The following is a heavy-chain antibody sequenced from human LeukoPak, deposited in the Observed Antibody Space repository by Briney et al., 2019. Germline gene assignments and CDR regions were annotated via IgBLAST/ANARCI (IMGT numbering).Heavy chain of an antibody. J-gene: IGHJ3*02. CDR3: ARDLTSYSSGWEPAAFDI. D-gene: IGHD6-19*01. Sequence: SVKVSCEASGGTFSSYAISCVRQAPGQGLEWMGGIIPIFRTANYAQKFQGRVTITTDQSTITAYMHLSSLRSDNTAACYCARDLTSYSSGWEPAAFDIWGQGTMVTVSS. V-gene: IGHV1-69*05. CDR1: GGTFSSYA. CDR2: IIPIFRTA.